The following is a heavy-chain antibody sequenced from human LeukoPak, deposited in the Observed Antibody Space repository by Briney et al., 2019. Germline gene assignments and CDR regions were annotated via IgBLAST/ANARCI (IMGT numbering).Heavy chain of an antibody. CDR2: INPNSGGT. CDR1: XYVFTGYY. J-gene: IGHJ4*02. Sequence: XXXSXYVFTGYYMHWVRQAPGQGLEWMGWINPNSGGTKYAQKFQGRVTMTRDTSISTAYMELSRLRCDETDVYYCXXXXXXXSSSHYWGQGTLVTVSS. V-gene: IGHV1-2*02. D-gene: IGHD6-6*01. CDR3: XXXXXXXSSSHY.